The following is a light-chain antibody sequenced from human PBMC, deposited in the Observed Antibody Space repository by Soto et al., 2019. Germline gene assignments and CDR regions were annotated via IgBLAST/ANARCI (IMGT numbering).Light chain of an antibody. Sequence: QSALTQPASVSGSPGQSITISCTGTSSDVGGYNYVSWYQQHPGKAPKLMIYDVSNRPSGVSNRFSGSESGNTASLTISGLQAEDEADYYCSSYTSSSPYVVFGGGTKVTVL. CDR3: SSYTSSSPYVV. CDR2: DVS. J-gene: IGLJ2*01. CDR1: SSDVGGYNY. V-gene: IGLV2-14*01.